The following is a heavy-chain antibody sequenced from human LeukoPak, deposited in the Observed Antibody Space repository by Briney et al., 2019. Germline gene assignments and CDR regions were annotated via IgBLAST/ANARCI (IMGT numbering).Heavy chain of an antibody. CDR3: ATDSMLVSGSGSYFDY. D-gene: IGHD3-10*01. J-gene: IGHJ4*02. Sequence: GGSLRLSCAASGFTFYDYAMHWVRHGPGKGLEWVSGISWNRGSIVYADSVKGRFTISRDNAKNSLYLQMDTLRPEDTALYYCATDSMLVSGSGSYFDYWGQGTLVTVSS. CDR2: ISWNRGSI. CDR1: GFTFYDYA. V-gene: IGHV3-9*01.